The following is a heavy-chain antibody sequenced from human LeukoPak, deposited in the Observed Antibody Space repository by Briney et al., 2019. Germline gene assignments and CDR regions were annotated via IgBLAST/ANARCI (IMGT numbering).Heavy chain of an antibody. V-gene: IGHV3-30*18. CDR3: AKVDIVATIDAGRLVDY. Sequence: PGGSLRLSCAASGFIFSMYGMHWVRQAPGKGLEWVAAISYDGSNKYYGQSVKGRFSISRDNSKNTLYMQMSSLRAEDTAVYYCAKVDIVATIDAGRLVDYWGQGTLVTVS. D-gene: IGHD5-12*01. CDR1: GFIFSMYG. CDR2: ISYDGSNK. J-gene: IGHJ4*02.